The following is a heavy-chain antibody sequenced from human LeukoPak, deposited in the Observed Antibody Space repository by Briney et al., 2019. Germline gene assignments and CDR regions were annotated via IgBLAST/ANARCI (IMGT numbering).Heavy chain of an antibody. J-gene: IGHJ4*02. CDR1: GFTFSSYW. Sequence: GGSLRLSCAASGFTFSSYWMHWVRQAPGKGLVWVSRVNSDGSSTGYADSVKGRFTISRDNAKNTLYLQMNSLRAEDTAVYYCAKSTDKWELGYWGQGTLVTVSS. D-gene: IGHD1-26*01. CDR3: AKSTDKWELGY. V-gene: IGHV3-74*01. CDR2: VNSDGSST.